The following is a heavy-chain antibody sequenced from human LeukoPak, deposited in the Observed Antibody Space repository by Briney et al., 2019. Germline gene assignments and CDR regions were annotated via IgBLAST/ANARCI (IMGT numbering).Heavy chain of an antibody. J-gene: IGHJ4*02. CDR1: GYAFTNYG. V-gene: IGHV1-18*01. Sequence: ASVKVSCKASGYAFTNYGITWVRQAPGQGLEWMGWISAYNTNTNYAQKLQGRVTMTTDTSTSTAYMELRSLRSDDTAVYYCARVVLDHYYDSSGYLGTLDHWGQGTLVTVSS. D-gene: IGHD3-22*01. CDR3: ARVVLDHYYDSSGYLGTLDH. CDR2: ISAYNTNT.